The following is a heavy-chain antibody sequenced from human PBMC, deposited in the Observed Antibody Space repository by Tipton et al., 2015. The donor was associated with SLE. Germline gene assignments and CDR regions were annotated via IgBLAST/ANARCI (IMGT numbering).Heavy chain of an antibody. CDR3: AGGPMVRGVLAFDI. D-gene: IGHD3-10*01. J-gene: IGHJ3*02. Sequence: TLSLTCAVYGGSSSGYYWSWIRQPPGKGLEWIGEINHSGSTNYNPSLKSRVTISVDTSKNQFSLKLSSVTAADTAVYYCAGGPMVRGVLAFDIWGQGTMVTVSS. V-gene: IGHV4-34*01. CDR2: INHSGST. CDR1: GGSSSGYY.